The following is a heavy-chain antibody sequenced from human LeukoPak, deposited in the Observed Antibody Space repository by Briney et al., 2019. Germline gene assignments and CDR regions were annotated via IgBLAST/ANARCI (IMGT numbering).Heavy chain of an antibody. Sequence: PGGSLRLSCAASGFTFTTSAMTWVRQAPGKGLEWVSYISDSGISTYYADSVKGRFTISRDNSKNTLHLQMNSLRAEDTAVYYCARLLVATERRFDYWGQGTLVTVSS. J-gene: IGHJ4*02. V-gene: IGHV3-23*01. CDR1: GFTFTTSA. CDR2: ISDSGIST. CDR3: ARLLVATERRFDY. D-gene: IGHD5-12*01.